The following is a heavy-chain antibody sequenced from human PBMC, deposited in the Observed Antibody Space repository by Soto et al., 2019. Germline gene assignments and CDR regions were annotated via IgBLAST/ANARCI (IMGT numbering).Heavy chain of an antibody. Sequence: QVQLVESGGGVVQPGRSLRLSCAVSGFSFSNYGVHWVRQAPGKGLEWVAVIWSDGSNKYYADSVKGRFTVSRDNSKNTLYLQMNSLRAEDTAVYYCARRGSGTYSIDYWGQGTLVTVSS. D-gene: IGHD1-26*01. V-gene: IGHV3-33*01. CDR1: GFSFSNYG. CDR3: ARRGSGTYSIDY. J-gene: IGHJ4*02. CDR2: IWSDGSNK.